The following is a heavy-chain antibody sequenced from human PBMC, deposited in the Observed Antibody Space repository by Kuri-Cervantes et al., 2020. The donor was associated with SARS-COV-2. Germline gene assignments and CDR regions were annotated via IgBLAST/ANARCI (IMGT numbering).Heavy chain of an antibody. CDR1: GYSFTSYW. D-gene: IGHD5-12*01. CDR3: AKDSSSGYDYNWFDP. Sequence: SCKGSGYSFTSYWIGWVRQMPGKGLEWVSAISGSGGSTYYADSVKGRFTISRDNSKNTLYLQMNSLRAEDTAVYYCAKDSSSGYDYNWFDPWGQGTLVTVSS. CDR2: ISGSGGST. V-gene: IGHV3-23*01. J-gene: IGHJ5*02.